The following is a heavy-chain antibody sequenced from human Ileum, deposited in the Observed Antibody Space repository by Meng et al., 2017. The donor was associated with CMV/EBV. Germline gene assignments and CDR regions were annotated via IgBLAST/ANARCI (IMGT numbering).Heavy chain of an antibody. CDR1: GFMFDKYW. Sequence: GESLKISCAASGFMFDKYWMTWVRQAPGKGLEWVANIKEDGSEKNYVDSVKGRFTISRDNSNNLVHLQMSDLRADDTSVYYCARWGGEGSTSGFDYWGQGTQVTVSS. CDR3: ARWGGEGSTSGFDY. CDR2: IKEDGSEK. J-gene: IGHJ4*02. V-gene: IGHV3-7*01. D-gene: IGHD2/OR15-2a*01.